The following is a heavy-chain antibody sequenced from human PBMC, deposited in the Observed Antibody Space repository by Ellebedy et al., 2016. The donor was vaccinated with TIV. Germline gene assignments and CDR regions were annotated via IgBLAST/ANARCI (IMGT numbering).Heavy chain of an antibody. CDR3: ATVSYSSGRGPAYYYYGMDV. Sequence: ASVKVSXXASGYTFTSYDINWVRQATGQGLEWMGWMNPNSGNTGYAQKFQGRVTMTEDTSTDTAYMELSSLRSEDTAVYYCATVSYSSGRGPAYYYYGMDVWGQGTTVTVSS. CDR2: MNPNSGNT. J-gene: IGHJ6*02. CDR1: GYTFTSYD. D-gene: IGHD6-19*01. V-gene: IGHV1-8*01.